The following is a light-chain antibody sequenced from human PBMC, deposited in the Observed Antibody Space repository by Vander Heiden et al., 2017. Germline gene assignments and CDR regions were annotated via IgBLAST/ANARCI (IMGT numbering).Light chain of an antibody. V-gene: IGKV1-5*03. CDR2: KAS. J-gene: IGKJ1*01. CDR1: QSISSW. Sequence: DIQMTQSPSTLSASVGDRVTITCRASQSISSWLAWYQQKPGKAPRLLIYKASSLESGFPSRFSGSGSGTEFTLTISSLQPDDFATYYCQQDNSYWTFGQGTKVEIK. CDR3: QQDNSYWT.